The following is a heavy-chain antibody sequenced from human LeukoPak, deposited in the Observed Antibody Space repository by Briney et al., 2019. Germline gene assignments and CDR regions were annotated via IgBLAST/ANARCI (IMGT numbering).Heavy chain of an antibody. D-gene: IGHD5-12*01. CDR3: ARGEYSGYGGSSDY. V-gene: IGHV3-30*04. J-gene: IGHJ4*02. CDR1: GFTFSSYA. CDR2: ISYDGSNK. Sequence: GGSLRLSCAASGFTFSSYAIHWVRQAPGKGLEWVAVISYDGSNKYYADSVKGRFTISRDNSKNTLYLQMNSLRAEDTAVYYCARGEYSGYGGSSDYWGQGTLVTVSS.